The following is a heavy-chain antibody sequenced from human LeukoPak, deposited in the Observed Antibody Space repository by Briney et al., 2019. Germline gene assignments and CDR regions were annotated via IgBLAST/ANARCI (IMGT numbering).Heavy chain of an antibody. CDR1: GYTFTGYY. D-gene: IGHD6-13*01. Sequence: ASVKVSCKASGYTFTGYYMHWVRHAPGQGLEWMGWINPNSGGTNYAQKFQGRVTMTRDTSISTAYMELSRLRSDDTAVYYCARVPGYSSSWGHFDYWGQGTLVTVSS. V-gene: IGHV1-2*02. CDR2: INPNSGGT. CDR3: ARVPGYSSSWGHFDY. J-gene: IGHJ4*02.